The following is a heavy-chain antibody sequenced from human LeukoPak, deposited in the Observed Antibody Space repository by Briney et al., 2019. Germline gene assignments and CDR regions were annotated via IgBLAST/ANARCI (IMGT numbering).Heavy chain of an antibody. CDR3: ARRGSSGWYDY. Sequence: SETLSLTCTVSGGSMSSSSYYWGWIRQPPGKGLEWIGSIHYSGSTNYNPSLKSRVTISVDTSKNQFSLKLSSVTAADTAVYYCARRGSSGWYDYWGQGTLVTVSS. D-gene: IGHD6-19*01. CDR2: IHYSGST. V-gene: IGHV4-39*01. J-gene: IGHJ4*02. CDR1: GGSMSSSSYY.